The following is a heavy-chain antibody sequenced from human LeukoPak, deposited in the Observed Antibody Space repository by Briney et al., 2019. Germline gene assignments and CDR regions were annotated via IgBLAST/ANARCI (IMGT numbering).Heavy chain of an antibody. J-gene: IGHJ3*02. CDR1: GFTFSSYE. CDR2: ISTSGSTM. CDR3: ARPRSDWGAFDI. Sequence: PGGSLRLSCAASGFTFSSYEMNWVRQAPGRGLEWVSYISTSGSTMYYADSVKGRFTISRDNAKNSLYLQMNSLRAEDTAVYYCARPRSDWGAFDIWGRGTMVTVSS. D-gene: IGHD7-27*01. V-gene: IGHV3-48*03.